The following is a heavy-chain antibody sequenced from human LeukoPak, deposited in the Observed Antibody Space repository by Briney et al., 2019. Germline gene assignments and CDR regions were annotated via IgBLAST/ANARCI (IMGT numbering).Heavy chain of an antibody. Sequence: GGSLRLSCGDSGFTFSRSWMSWGRQAAGKGLELVANIKEDGSAQNYLDSVKGRFTISRDNTKTTLYLEMNSLRTEDTGVDYCARDAAYDRFDYWGQGTLVTVSS. V-gene: IGHV3-7*05. CDR2: IKEDGSAQ. CDR1: GFTFSRSW. J-gene: IGHJ4*02. D-gene: IGHD3-22*01. CDR3: ARDAAYDRFDY.